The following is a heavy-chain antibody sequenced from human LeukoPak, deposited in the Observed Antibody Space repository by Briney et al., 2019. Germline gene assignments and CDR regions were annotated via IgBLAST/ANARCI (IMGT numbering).Heavy chain of an antibody. CDR1: GYSISSGYY. V-gene: IGHV4-38-2*02. J-gene: IGHJ4*02. Sequence: SETLSLTCTVSGYSISSGYYWGWIRQPPGKGLEWIGSIYHSGSTYYNPSLKSRVTISIDTSKNQFSLKLSSVTAADTAVYYCARDTYYYGSGTYYFNYWGQGTLVTVSS. CDR2: IYHSGST. D-gene: IGHD3-10*01. CDR3: ARDTYYYGSGTYYFNY.